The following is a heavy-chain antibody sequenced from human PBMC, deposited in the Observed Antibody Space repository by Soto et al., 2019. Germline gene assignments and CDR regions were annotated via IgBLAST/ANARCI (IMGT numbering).Heavy chain of an antibody. V-gene: IGHV4-4*07. J-gene: IGHJ6*01. CDR2: IYTSGNS. D-gene: IGHD2-2*01. Sequence: QVQLQESGPGLVKPSETLSLTCTVSGVPVNDYFWSWVRQPAGKGLEWMGRIYTSGNSNYNPSIGRRVTMSGDTSKNQLSLNLTSVTAEDTAVYYCSRGVVSVASGGSYYYGLDVWGQGTTVTVYS. CDR1: GVPVNDYF. CDR3: SRGVVSVASGGSYYYGLDV.